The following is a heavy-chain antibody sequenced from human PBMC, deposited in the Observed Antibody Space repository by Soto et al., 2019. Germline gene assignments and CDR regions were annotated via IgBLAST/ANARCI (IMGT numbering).Heavy chain of an antibody. J-gene: IGHJ6*02. V-gene: IGHV3-49*04. Sequence: GGSLRLSCTASGFTFGDYAMSWVRQAPGKGLEWVGFIRSKAYGGTTEYAASVKGRFTISRDDSKSIAYLQMNSLKTEDTAVYYCTRSKRDEADYYYYGMDVWGQGTTVTVSS. CDR1: GFTFGDYA. CDR2: IRSKAYGGTT. CDR3: TRSKRDEADYYYYGMDV. D-gene: IGHD4-4*01.